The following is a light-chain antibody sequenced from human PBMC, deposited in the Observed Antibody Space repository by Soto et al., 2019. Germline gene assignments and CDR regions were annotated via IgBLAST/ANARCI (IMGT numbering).Light chain of an antibody. J-gene: IGKJ1*01. V-gene: IGKV3D-15*01. Sequence: EVVMTQSPATLSVSPGERVSLSCRASQSVNINLAWYQQKPGLAPRLLIYGASTRATGTPARFSGSGSGTEFTLTISSLQSGDFAVYYCQQYINWPPGTFGQGTKVEIK. CDR2: GAS. CDR3: QQYINWPPGT. CDR1: QSVNIN.